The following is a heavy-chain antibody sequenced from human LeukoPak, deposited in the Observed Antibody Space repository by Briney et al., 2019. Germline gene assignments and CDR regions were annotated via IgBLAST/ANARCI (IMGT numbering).Heavy chain of an antibody. Sequence: ASVKVSCKASGGTFSSYAISWVRQATGQGLEWMGWMNPNSGNTGYAQKFQGRVTMTRNTSISTAYMELSSLRSEDTAVYYCARGGVYDSSGYYVSYYMDVWGKGTTVTVSS. CDR1: GGTFSSYA. J-gene: IGHJ6*03. CDR2: MNPNSGNT. CDR3: ARGGVYDSSGYYVSYYMDV. D-gene: IGHD3-22*01. V-gene: IGHV1-8*02.